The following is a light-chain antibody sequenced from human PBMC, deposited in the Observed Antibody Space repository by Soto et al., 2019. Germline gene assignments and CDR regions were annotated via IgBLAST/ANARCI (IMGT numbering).Light chain of an antibody. CDR2: GAS. CDR3: QQSFSTPRT. CDR1: QSISSY. J-gene: IGKJ1*01. Sequence: IQMTQSPSSLSASVGDRVTITCRASQSISSYLDWYQQKPGKAPKLLIYGASSLPSGVPSRFSGSGSGTDFTLTISSLQPEDFGTYYCQQSFSTPRTFGQGTKVDIK. V-gene: IGKV1-39*01.